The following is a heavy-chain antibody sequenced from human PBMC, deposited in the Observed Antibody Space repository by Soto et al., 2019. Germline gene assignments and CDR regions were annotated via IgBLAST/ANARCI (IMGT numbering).Heavy chain of an antibody. CDR2: IYYSGST. CDR3: AGGPRAVADYFDY. J-gene: IGHJ4*02. Sequence: QLQLQESGPGLVKPSETLSLTCTVSGGSISSSSYYWGWIRQPPGKGLEWIGSIYYSGSTYYNPSLTSRVTISVDTSKNQFSLKLSSVTAADTAVYYCAGGPRAVADYFDYWGQGTLVTVSS. D-gene: IGHD6-19*01. V-gene: IGHV4-39*01. CDR1: GGSISSSSYY.